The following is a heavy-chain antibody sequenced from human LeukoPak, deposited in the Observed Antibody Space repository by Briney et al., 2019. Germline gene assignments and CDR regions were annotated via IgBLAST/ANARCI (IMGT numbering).Heavy chain of an antibody. D-gene: IGHD4-23*01. CDR1: GFRFNTYA. J-gene: IGHJ4*02. CDR2: ISGSGATT. V-gene: IGHV3-23*01. CDR3: ARDYGGSSPFDY. Sequence: PGGSLRLSCAASGFRFNTYAMSWVRQAPGKGLEWVSVISGSGATTYYADSVKGRFTISRDNSKNTLYLQMNSLRAEDTAVYYCARDYGGSSPFDYWGQGTLVTVSS.